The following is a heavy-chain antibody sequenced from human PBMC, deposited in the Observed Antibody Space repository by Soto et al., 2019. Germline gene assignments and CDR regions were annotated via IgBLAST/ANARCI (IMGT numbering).Heavy chain of an antibody. CDR3: QGGDF. J-gene: IGHJ4*02. CDR2: INDSGNT. V-gene: IGHV4-34*08. CDR1: SGRFRYYF. D-gene: IGHD3-16*01. Sequence: HSERLYITSAVSSGRFRYYFWSWIRQSPAKGLEWIGEINDSGNTYYNPSFKSRLTISVDTSTSQISLRLTSVTAADSAVYYCQGGDFWGQGTRVTVSS.